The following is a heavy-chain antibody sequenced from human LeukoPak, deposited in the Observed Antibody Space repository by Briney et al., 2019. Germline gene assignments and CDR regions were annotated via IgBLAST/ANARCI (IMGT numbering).Heavy chain of an antibody. D-gene: IGHD6-13*01. V-gene: IGHV4-61*02. CDR1: GGSISSGSYY. Sequence: PSETLSLTCTVSGGSISSGSYYWSWIRQPAGKGLEWIGRTYTSGSTNYNPSLKSRVTISVDTSKNQFSLKLSSVTAADTAVYYCAGIQHHDAFDIWGQGTMVTVSS. CDR3: AGIQHHDAFDI. J-gene: IGHJ3*02. CDR2: TYTSGST.